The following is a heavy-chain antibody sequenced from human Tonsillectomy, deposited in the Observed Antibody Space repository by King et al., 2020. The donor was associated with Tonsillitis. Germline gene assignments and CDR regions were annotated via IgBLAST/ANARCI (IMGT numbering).Heavy chain of an antibody. D-gene: IGHD4-17*01. CDR1: GYTFTGYY. CDR2: INPNSGGT. Sequence: VQLVESGAEVKKPGASVKVSCKASGYTFTGYYMHWVRQAPGQGLEWMGWINPNSGGTNYAQKFQGRVTMTWDTSITTAYMELSRVKSDDTAVYYCAGGGWGYGDEIYYFDYWGQGTLVTVSS. CDR3: AGGGWGYGDEIYYFDY. J-gene: IGHJ4*02. V-gene: IGHV1-2*02.